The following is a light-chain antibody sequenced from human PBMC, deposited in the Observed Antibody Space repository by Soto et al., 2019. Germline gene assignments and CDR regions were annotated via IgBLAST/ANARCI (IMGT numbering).Light chain of an antibody. V-gene: IGKV1-6*01. CDR1: QDIRSD. CDR3: LQNNNYPLT. J-gene: IGKJ4*01. CDR2: AAS. Sequence: AIQRTQSPSSLSASVGDRVTVACRSSQDIRSDVGWYQQKPGQAPKVLMYAASRLHSGVPSRFSGSGSGTDFVLTISSLQLEDVATYYCLQNNNYPLTFGGGTKVDIK.